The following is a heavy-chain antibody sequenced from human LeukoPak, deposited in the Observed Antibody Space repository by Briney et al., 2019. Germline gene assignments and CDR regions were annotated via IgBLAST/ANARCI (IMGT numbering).Heavy chain of an antibody. CDR3: ATGQGEYCTNGVCPRFDY. V-gene: IGHV1-69*01. D-gene: IGHD2-8*01. Sequence: SVKVSCKASGGTFSSYAISWVRQAPGQGLEWMGGIIPIFGTANYAQKFQGRVTITADESTSTACMELSSLRSEDTAVYYCATGQGEYCTNGVCPRFDYWGQGTLVTVSS. CDR1: GGTFSSYA. J-gene: IGHJ4*02. CDR2: IIPIFGTA.